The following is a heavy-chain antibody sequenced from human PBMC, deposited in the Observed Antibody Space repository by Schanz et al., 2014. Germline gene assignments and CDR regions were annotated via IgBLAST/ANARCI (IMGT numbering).Heavy chain of an antibody. CDR1: GFTFSTYA. J-gene: IGHJ3*02. V-gene: IGHV3-23*04. CDR2: ISGSSRTI. Sequence: EVQLVESGGGLVQPGGSLRLSCTASGFTFSTYAMAWVRQAPGKGLEWVSYISGSSRTIYYADSVKGRFTISRDNSKNTLYLQMNSLRAEDTAVYYCAKGRFGELSAFDIWGQGTMVTVAS. CDR3: AKGRFGELSAFDI. D-gene: IGHD3-10*01.